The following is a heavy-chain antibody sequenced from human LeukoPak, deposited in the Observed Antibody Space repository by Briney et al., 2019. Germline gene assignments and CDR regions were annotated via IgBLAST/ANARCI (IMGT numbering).Heavy chain of an antibody. D-gene: IGHD2-15*01. CDR3: ARARYCSGGSCYSRRLFTFDF. V-gene: IGHV4-34*01. J-gene: IGHJ3*01. CDR2: INHSGST. Sequence: SETLSLTCAVYGGSFSGYYWSWIRQPPGKGLEWIGEINHSGSTNYNPSLKSRVTISVDTSKNQFSLKLSSVTAADTAVYYCARARYCSGGSCYSRRLFTFDFWGQGTMVTVSS. CDR1: GGSFSGYY.